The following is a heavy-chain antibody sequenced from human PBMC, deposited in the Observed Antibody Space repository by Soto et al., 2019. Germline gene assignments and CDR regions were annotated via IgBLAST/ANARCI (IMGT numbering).Heavy chain of an antibody. CDR3: ARDGVAGTGPLDY. D-gene: IGHD6-19*01. CDR2: IIPIFGTA. Sequence: SVKVSCKASGGTFSSYAISWVRQAPGQGLEWMGGIIPIFGTANYVQKFQGRVTITADKSTSTAYMELSSLRSEDTAVYYCARDGVAGTGPLDYWGQGTLVTVSS. V-gene: IGHV1-69*06. J-gene: IGHJ4*02. CDR1: GGTFSSYA.